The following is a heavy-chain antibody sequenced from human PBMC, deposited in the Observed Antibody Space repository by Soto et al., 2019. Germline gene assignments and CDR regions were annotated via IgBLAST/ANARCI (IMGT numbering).Heavy chain of an antibody. CDR3: AKHPRSAPLRDAFDL. CDR2: ISGIDDST. Sequence: PGGSLRFSXAASGFSFTTYGMSWVRQAPGKGLGWVSSISGIDDSTHYADSVKGRFTVSRDNSKNTLYLQMNSLRAEDTAVYSCAKHPRSAPLRDAFDLWGQGTMVTVSS. J-gene: IGHJ3*01. D-gene: IGHD2-15*01. CDR1: GFSFTTYG. V-gene: IGHV3-23*01.